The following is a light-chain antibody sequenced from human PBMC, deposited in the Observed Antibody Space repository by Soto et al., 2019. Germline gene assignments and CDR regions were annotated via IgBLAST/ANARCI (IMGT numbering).Light chain of an antibody. J-gene: IGLJ2*01. CDR2: DVS. CDR1: SSDVGGYNY. V-gene: IGLV2-14*01. CDR3: SSYTSSSTPVV. Sequence: QSALTQPASVSGSPGQSITISCTGTSSDVGGYNYVSWYQQHPCKAPKLMIYDVSNRPLGVSNRFSGSKSGNTASLTISGLQAEDEADYYCSSYTSSSTPVVFGGGTKVTVL.